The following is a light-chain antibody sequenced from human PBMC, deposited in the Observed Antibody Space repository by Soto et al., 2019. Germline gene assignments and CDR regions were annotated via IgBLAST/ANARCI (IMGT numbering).Light chain of an antibody. Sequence: EIFLTQSPETLSLSPGERATLTCRASQSVTNYIAWYQQRPGQAPRLLIYDASNRATGVPARFSGSGSGTDFTLTISDLEPADFGLYYCQQRLNWPPGFGQGTKVDIK. CDR3: QQRLNWPPG. CDR1: QSVTNY. V-gene: IGKV3-11*01. CDR2: DAS. J-gene: IGKJ1*01.